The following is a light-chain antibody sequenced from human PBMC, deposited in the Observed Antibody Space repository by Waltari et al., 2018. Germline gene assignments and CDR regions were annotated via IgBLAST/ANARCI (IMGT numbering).Light chain of an antibody. J-gene: IGKJ4*01. CDR3: QQLKTYPLT. Sequence: DIPLTQSPSFLSASVGDRVTITCRASQGISSYLAWYQQKPGKAPEVLISAASTLQSGVPSRFSGSGSGTEFTLTISSLQPEDFATYYCQQLKTYPLTFGGGTKVEIK. CDR2: AAS. CDR1: QGISSY. V-gene: IGKV1-9*01.